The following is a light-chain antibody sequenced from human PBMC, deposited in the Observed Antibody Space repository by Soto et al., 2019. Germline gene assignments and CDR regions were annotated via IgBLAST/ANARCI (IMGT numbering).Light chain of an antibody. CDR1: QSVSSN. Sequence: ETVMTQSPATLSVSPGERATLSCRASQSVSSNLAWYQQKPGQAPRLLIYDTSNRVTDIPTRFSGSGSGTDFTLTINSLEPDDFAVYYCQQRSDWPITFGQGTRLEIK. CDR2: DTS. CDR3: QQRSDWPIT. V-gene: IGKV3-11*01. J-gene: IGKJ5*01.